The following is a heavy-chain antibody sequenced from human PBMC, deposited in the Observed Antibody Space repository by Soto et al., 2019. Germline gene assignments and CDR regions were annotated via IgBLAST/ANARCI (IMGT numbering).Heavy chain of an antibody. CDR3: AKTLGSGWTGGRLDY. CDR1: GFTFSNYA. Sequence: EVQLLESGGGLVQPGGSLRLSCAASGFTFSNYAMSWVRQAPGKGLEWVSGIGDGGDPTYYADSVKGRFTISRDNSKNTLYLQMNSLRADDTAVYYCAKTLGSGWTGGRLDYWGQGTLVTVSS. J-gene: IGHJ4*02. CDR2: IGDGGDPT. D-gene: IGHD6-19*01. V-gene: IGHV3-23*01.